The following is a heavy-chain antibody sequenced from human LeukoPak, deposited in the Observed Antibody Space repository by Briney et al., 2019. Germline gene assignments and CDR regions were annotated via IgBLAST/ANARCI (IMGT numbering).Heavy chain of an antibody. Sequence: PGGSLRLSCAASGFTFSSYAMSWVRQAPGKGLEWVSAISGSGGSTYYADSVKGRFTISRDNSKNTLYLQMNSLRAEDTAVYYCAKFQGYCSSTSCPHDAFDIWGRGTMVTVSS. CDR2: ISGSGGST. J-gene: IGHJ3*02. CDR3: AKFQGYCSSTSCPHDAFDI. V-gene: IGHV3-23*01. CDR1: GFTFSSYA. D-gene: IGHD2-2*01.